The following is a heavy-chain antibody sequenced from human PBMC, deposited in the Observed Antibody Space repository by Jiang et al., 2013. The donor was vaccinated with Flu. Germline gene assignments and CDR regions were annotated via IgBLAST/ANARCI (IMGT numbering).Heavy chain of an antibody. J-gene: IGHJ4*02. CDR2: IYWDDDK. V-gene: IGHV2-5*02. D-gene: IGHD5-24*01. CDR1: GFSLNTSGVG. CDR3: ALVEMSIIPHHFDY. Sequence: KPTQTLTLTCTFSGFSLNTSGVGVGWIRQPPGKALEWLAVIYWDDDKRYSPSLKSRLTITKDTSKNQVVLTVTNMDPVDTATYYCALVEMSIIPHHFDYWGQGTLVTVSS.